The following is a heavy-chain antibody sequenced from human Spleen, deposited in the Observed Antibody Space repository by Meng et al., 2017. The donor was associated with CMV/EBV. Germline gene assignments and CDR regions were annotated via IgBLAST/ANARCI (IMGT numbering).Heavy chain of an antibody. CDR2: VNSDGSST. Sequence: GGPLRLSCVTSGFTFSSYWMYWVRQAPGKGLIWVSRVNSDGSSTTYADSVKGRFTISRDNAKNTLYLQMNSLRAEDTAVYFCARSEYASPFDLWGQGTLVTVSS. V-gene: IGHV3-74*01. J-gene: IGHJ4*02. CDR3: ARSEYASPFDL. CDR1: GFTFSSYW. D-gene: IGHD6-6*01.